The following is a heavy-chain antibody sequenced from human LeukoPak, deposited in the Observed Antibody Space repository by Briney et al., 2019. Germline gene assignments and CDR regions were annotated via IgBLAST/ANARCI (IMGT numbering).Heavy chain of an antibody. D-gene: IGHD4-17*01. CDR1: GFTFSSSA. Sequence: GGSLRLSCAASGFTFSSSAMTWVRQAPGKGLEWVSSITANHGATYNIDSVKGRFTISRDNSQNTMYLQMNSLRAEDTAVYYRTKDPNGNYVGAFDPWGQGTLVTVSS. CDR2: ITANHGAT. J-gene: IGHJ5*02. V-gene: IGHV3-23*01. CDR3: TKDPNGNYVGAFDP.